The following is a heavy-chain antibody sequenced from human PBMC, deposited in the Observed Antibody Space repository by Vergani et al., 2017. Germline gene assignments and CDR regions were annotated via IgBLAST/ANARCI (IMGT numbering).Heavy chain of an antibody. Sequence: QVQLVQSGAEVKKPGASVKVSCKASGYTFTSYYMHWVRQAPGQGLEWMGIINPSGGSTTYAQKFQGRVTMTRDTSTTTVYMELSSLRSEDTAVYYCATGMIPGGWFDPWGQGTLVTVSS. J-gene: IGHJ5*02. CDR2: INPSGGST. CDR1: GYTFTSYY. CDR3: ATGMIPGGWFDP. D-gene: IGHD3-16*01. V-gene: IGHV1-46*01.